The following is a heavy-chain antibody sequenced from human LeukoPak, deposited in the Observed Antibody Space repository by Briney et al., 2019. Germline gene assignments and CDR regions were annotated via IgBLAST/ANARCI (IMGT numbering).Heavy chain of an antibody. V-gene: IGHV3-33*01. J-gene: IGHJ4*02. Sequence: PGRSLRLSCAASGFTFSSYGMHWVRQAPGKGLEWGAVIWYDGSNKYYADSVKGRFTISRDNSKNTLYLQMNSLRAEDTAVYYCASGEAWLMGATEFDYWGQGTLVTVSS. D-gene: IGHD1-26*01. CDR1: GFTFSSYG. CDR2: IWYDGSNK. CDR3: ASGEAWLMGATEFDY.